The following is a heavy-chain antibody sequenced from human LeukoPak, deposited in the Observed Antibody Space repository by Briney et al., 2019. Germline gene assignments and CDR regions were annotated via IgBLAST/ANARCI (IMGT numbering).Heavy chain of an antibody. D-gene: IGHD3-9*01. CDR3: ARDRVLLRYFEWLSY. Sequence: RASVKVSCKASGYTFTSYGISWVRQAPGQGLEWTGWISAYNGNTNHAQKLQGRVTMTTDTSTSTAYMELRSLRSDDTAVYYCARDRVLLRYFEWLSYWGQGTLVTVSS. V-gene: IGHV1-18*01. CDR1: GYTFTSYG. J-gene: IGHJ4*02. CDR2: ISAYNGNT.